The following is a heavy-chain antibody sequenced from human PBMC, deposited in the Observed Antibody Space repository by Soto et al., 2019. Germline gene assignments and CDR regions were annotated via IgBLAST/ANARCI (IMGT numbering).Heavy chain of an antibody. CDR2: ISAYNGKR. Sequence: QGQLLQSGDEVKKPGASVRVSCRASGYDFTSYGISWVRQAPGQVLEWVSWISAYNGKRDTAQKFQGRVTMTPDTSTDTAHMELGDLTSADTAVYYCARGRIVASIHDAFEIWGQGTMVAVSS. D-gene: IGHD2-21*01. J-gene: IGHJ3*02. V-gene: IGHV1-18*01. CDR1: GYDFTSYG. CDR3: ARGRIVASIHDAFEI.